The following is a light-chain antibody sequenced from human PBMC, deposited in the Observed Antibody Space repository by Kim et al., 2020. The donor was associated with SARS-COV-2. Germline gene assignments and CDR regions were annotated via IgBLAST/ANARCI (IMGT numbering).Light chain of an antibody. CDR2: GAS. CDR1: QSVSSSY. CDR3: QQYGYSLS. J-gene: IGKJ4*01. Sequence: LSPGERATLSCRASQSVSSSYLAWYQLKPGQAPRLRIYGASSRATGIPDRFSGSGSGTDFTLTISRLEPEDFAVYYCQQYGYSLSFGGGTKVDIK. V-gene: IGKV3-20*01.